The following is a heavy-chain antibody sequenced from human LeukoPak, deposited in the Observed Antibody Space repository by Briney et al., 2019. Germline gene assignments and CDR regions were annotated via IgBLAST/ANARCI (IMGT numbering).Heavy chain of an antibody. CDR3: ASVRGSSSSYYFDY. V-gene: IGHV3-74*01. CDR2: INSDGSST. J-gene: IGHJ4*02. Sequence: GGSLRLSCAAPGFTFSSYWMPWVRQAPGKGLVWVSRINSDGSSTSYADSVKGRFTISRDNAKNTLYLQMNSLRAEDTAVYYCASVRGSSSSYYFDYWGQGTLVTVSS. D-gene: IGHD1-26*01. CDR1: GFTFSSYW.